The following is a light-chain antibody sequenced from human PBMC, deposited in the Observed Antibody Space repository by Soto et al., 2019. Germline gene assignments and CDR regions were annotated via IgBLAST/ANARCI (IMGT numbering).Light chain of an antibody. CDR2: WAS. CDR1: QSVLYSSNNKNY. CDR3: QQYFTTPL. V-gene: IGKV4-1*01. Sequence: DIVMTQSPDSLAVSLGERDTINCKSSQSVLYSSNNKNYLAWYQQRPGQPPKLLIYWASTRESGVPDRFSGSGSGTDFTLTISILQAEDVAVYYCQQYFTTPLFGQGTKLEIK. J-gene: IGKJ2*01.